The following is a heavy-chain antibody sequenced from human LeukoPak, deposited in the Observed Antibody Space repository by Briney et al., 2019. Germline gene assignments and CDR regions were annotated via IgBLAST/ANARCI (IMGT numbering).Heavy chain of an antibody. V-gene: IGHV1-46*01. D-gene: IGHD2-15*01. CDR2: INPSGGST. J-gene: IGHJ6*02. CDR3: ARDPSGGSPYYYYGMDV. CDR1: GYTFTSYY. Sequence: ASVNVSCKASGYTFTSYYMHWVRQAPGQGLEWMGIINPSGGSTSYAQKFQGRVTMTRDTSTSTVYMELSSLRSEDTAVYYCARDPSGGSPYYYYGMDVWGQGTTVTVSS.